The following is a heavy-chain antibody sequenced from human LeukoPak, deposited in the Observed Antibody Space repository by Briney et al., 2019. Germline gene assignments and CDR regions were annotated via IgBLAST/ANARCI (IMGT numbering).Heavy chain of an antibody. D-gene: IGHD4-17*01. CDR3: ARTTYGDYALDY. Sequence: ASVKVSCKASGYSLTSYDMHWVRQAPGQGLEWMGVINPSGGSTSYAQKFQGRVTMTRGTSTSTVYMELSSLRSEDTAVYYCARTTYGDYALDYWGQGTLVTVSS. CDR1: GYSLTSYD. V-gene: IGHV1-46*01. CDR2: INPSGGST. J-gene: IGHJ4*02.